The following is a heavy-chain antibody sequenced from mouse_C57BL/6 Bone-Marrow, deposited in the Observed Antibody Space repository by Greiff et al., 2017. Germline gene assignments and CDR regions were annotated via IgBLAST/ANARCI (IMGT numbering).Heavy chain of an antibody. D-gene: IGHD2-3*01. V-gene: IGHV1-5*01. J-gene: IGHJ4*01. CDR1: GYTFTSYW. Sequence: EVQLQQSGTVLARPGASVKMSCKTSGYTFTSYWMHWVKQRPGQGLEWIGAIDPGNSDTSYNQKFKGKAKLTAVTSASTAYMELSSLTNEDSAVYYCTRSELRWLLRGDAMDYWGQGTSVTVSS. CDR2: IDPGNSDT. CDR3: TRSELRWLLRGDAMDY.